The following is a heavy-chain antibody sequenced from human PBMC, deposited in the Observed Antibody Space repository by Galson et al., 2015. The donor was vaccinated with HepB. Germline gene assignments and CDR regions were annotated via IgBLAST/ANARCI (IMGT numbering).Heavy chain of an antibody. CDR3: AKGGGSYFHGAFDI. V-gene: IGHV3-30*18. CDR2: ISYDGSNK. D-gene: IGHD1-26*01. Sequence: SLRLSCAASGFTFSSYGMHWVRQAPGKGLEWVAVISYDGSNKYYADSVKGRFTISRDNSKNTLYLQMNSLRAEDTAVYYCAKGGGSYFHGAFDIWGQGTMVTVSS. J-gene: IGHJ3*02. CDR1: GFTFSSYG.